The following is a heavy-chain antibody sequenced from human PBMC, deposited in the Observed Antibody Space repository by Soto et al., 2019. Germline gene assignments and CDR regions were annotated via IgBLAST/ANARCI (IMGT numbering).Heavy chain of an antibody. J-gene: IGHJ4*02. V-gene: IGHV1-3*04. D-gene: IGHD6-25*01. CDR3: ARDNSGLGDY. Sequence: QVQLVQSGAEVKKPGASVKVSCKASGYIFTTYPIHWVRQAPGQRLEWLGWINTGTGNTKDSQNFQGRVTTTRDPAATTAYMELSSLRSEDTAVYYCARDNSGLGDYGGQGTLVTVS. CDR2: INTGTGNT. CDR1: GYIFTTYP.